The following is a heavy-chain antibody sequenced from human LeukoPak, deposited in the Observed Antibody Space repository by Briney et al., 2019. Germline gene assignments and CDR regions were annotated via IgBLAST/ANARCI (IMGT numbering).Heavy chain of an antibody. CDR2: INTNSGGT. V-gene: IGHV1-2*02. J-gene: IGHJ1*01. Sequence: ASVKVSCKASGYTFTGYYMHWVRQAPGQGLEWMGWINTNSGGTNYAQKFQGRVTMTRDTSISTAYMELSRLRSDDTAVYYCAREGYYDSSGYYHPEYFQHWGQGTLVTVSS. CDR1: GYTFTGYY. D-gene: IGHD3-22*01. CDR3: AREGYYDSSGYYHPEYFQH.